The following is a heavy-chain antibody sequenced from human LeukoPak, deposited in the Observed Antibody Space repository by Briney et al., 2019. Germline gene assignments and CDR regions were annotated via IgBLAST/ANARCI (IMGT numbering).Heavy chain of an antibody. D-gene: IGHD7-27*01. CDR1: GFTVSSHH. CDR3: ARDGSQRPTWD. J-gene: IGHJ4*02. CDR2: IVGGGTT. Sequence: GGSLRLSCAASGFTVSSHHMTWVRQAPGKGLEWVSVIVGGGTTYYADSVRGRFTISRDNSKNTVYLQMNSMRAEDTAVYYSARDGSQRPTWDWGQGTLVTVSS. V-gene: IGHV3-53*01.